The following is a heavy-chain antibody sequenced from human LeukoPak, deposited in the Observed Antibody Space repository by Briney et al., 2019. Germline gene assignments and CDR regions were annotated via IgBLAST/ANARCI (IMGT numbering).Heavy chain of an antibody. D-gene: IGHD3-22*01. CDR1: GFTFSFYW. J-gene: IGHJ4*02. V-gene: IGHV3-7*04. CDR2: ITLHGSEK. Sequence: GGSLRLPCVASGFTFSFYWMGWVRQAPGKGLEWVANITLHGSEKYYVDSARGRFTISRDNAKNSLYLQMNSLRAEDTAVYYCARDEHQYYSESSGRFDYWGQGTLVTVSS. CDR3: ARDEHQYYSESSGRFDY.